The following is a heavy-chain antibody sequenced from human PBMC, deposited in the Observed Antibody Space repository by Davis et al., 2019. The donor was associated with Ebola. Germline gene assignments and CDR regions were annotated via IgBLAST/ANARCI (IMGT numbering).Heavy chain of an antibody. CDR1: GGTFTNYA. J-gene: IGHJ3*01. CDR2: IIPVVDTK. V-gene: IGHV1-18*01. CDR3: AKGDSGSYLGTAFDV. D-gene: IGHD1-26*01. Sequence: ASVKVSCKTSGGTFTNYAVNWVRQAPGQGLEWMGRIIPVVDTKDYAQKLQGRVTMNTDTSTSTAYMEMRSLRSDDTAVYYCAKGDSGSYLGTAFDVWGQGTMVTVSS.